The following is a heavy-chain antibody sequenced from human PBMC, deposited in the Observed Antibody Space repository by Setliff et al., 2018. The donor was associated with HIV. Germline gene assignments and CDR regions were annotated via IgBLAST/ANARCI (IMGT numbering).Heavy chain of an antibody. Sequence: ASVKVSCKASGYTFTSYYMHWVRQAPGQGLEWLGMVNPSGGSTAYAQKFQGRVTMTRDTSTNTVYMDLSGLRSDDTAVYYCARGRTAGYTYNYGYWGQGTLGTVS. CDR1: GYTFTSYY. J-gene: IGHJ4*02. CDR3: ARGRTAGYTYNYGY. D-gene: IGHD3-16*01. CDR2: VNPSGGST. V-gene: IGHV1-46*01.